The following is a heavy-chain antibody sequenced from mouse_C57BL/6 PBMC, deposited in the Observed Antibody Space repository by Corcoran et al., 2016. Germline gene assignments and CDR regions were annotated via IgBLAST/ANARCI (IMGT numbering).Heavy chain of an antibody. CDR3: ARYYSNY. D-gene: IGHD2-5*01. J-gene: IGHJ3*01. Sequence: QIQLVQSGPELKKPGETVKISCKASGYTFTTYGMSWVKQAPGKGLKWMGWINTYSGVPTYADDFKGRFAFSLATSASTAYLQINNLKNEDTATYFCARYYSNYWGQGTLVTVSA. V-gene: IGHV9-3*01. CDR1: GYTFTTYG. CDR2: INTYSGVP.